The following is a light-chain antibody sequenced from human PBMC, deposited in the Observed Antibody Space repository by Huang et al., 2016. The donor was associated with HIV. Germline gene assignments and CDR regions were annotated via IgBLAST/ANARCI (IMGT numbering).Light chain of an antibody. J-gene: IGKJ2*01. CDR3: QQYNNWPYT. Sequence: EIVLTQSPATLSVSPGERATLSCRASQSVSSNLGWYQQKPGQAPRRLISGTSTRATDIPARFSGSGSATEFTLSISSLQSEDFAVYYCQQYNNWPYTFGQGTKLEIK. CDR1: QSVSSN. V-gene: IGKV3D-15*01. CDR2: GTS.